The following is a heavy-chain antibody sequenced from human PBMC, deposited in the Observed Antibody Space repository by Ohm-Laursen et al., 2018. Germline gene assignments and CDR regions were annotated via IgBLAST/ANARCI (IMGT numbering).Heavy chain of an antibody. D-gene: IGHD6-6*01. CDR1: GFTFSSYW. J-gene: IGHJ4*02. CDR3: AKETSPYRSSALGY. CDR2: IKQDGSEK. V-gene: IGHV3-7*01. Sequence: SLRLSCTAPGFTFSSYWMSWVRQAPGKGLEWVANIKQDGSEKYYVDSVKGRFTISRDNAKNSLYLQMNSLRIEDTAVYYCAKETSPYRSSALGYWGQGTLVTVSS.